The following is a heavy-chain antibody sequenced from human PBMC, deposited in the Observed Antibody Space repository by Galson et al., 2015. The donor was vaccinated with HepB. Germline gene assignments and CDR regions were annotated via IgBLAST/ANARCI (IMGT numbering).Heavy chain of an antibody. D-gene: IGHD5-12*01. Sequence: SLRLSCAASGFTFSSYAMHWVRQAPGKGLEWVAVISYDGSNKYYADSVKGRFTISRDNSKNTLYLQMNSLRAEDTAVYYCAREGSGVESGYDYYQYYFDYWGQGTLVTVSS. J-gene: IGHJ4*02. CDR2: ISYDGSNK. CDR3: AREGSGVESGYDYYQYYFDY. V-gene: IGHV3-30*04. CDR1: GFTFSSYA.